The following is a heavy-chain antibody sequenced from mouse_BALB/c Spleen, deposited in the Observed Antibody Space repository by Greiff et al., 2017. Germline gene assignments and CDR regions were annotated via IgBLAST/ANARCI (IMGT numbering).Heavy chain of an antibody. CDR1: GYTFTSYW. J-gene: IGHJ2*01. D-gene: IGHD2-3*01. CDR3: ARSGLLRYFDY. CDR2: IDPSDSET. Sequence: QVQLQQPGAELVKPGAPVKLSCKASGYTFTSYWMNWVKQRPGRGLAWIGRIDPSDSETHYNQKFKDKATLTVDKSSSTAYIQLSSLTSEDSAVYYCARSGLLRYFDYWGQGTTLTVSS. V-gene: IGHV1-69*02.